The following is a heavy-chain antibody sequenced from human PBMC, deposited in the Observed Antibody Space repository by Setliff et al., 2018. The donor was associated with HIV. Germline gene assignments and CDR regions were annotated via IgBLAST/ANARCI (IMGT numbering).Heavy chain of an antibody. CDR3: ATRGAQLYFYCMDV. CDR2: IHTNTGDP. CDR1: GYTFTSYA. Sequence: ASVKVSCKASGYTFTSYAVNWVRQAPGQGLEWVGWIHTNTGDPTYAQGFTGRFVFSFDTSVSTAYLQISGLKAEDTAVYYCATRGAQLYFYCMDVWGQGTTVTVSS. D-gene: IGHD1-1*01. J-gene: IGHJ6*02. V-gene: IGHV7-4-1*02.